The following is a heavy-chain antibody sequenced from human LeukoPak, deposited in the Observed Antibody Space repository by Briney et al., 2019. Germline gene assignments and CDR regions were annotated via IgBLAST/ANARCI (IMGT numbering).Heavy chain of an antibody. J-gene: IGHJ4*02. V-gene: IGHV1-2*02. CDR3: ARVMASYYYGSGSYQY. CDR2: IDPNSGGT. CDR1: GYAFTGYY. Sequence: ASVKVSCKASGYAFTGYYMHWVRQAPGQGLEWMGWIDPNSGGTNYAQKFQGRVTMTRDTSISTAYMELSRLRSDDTAVYYCARVMASYYYGSGSYQYWGQGTLVTVSS. D-gene: IGHD3-10*01.